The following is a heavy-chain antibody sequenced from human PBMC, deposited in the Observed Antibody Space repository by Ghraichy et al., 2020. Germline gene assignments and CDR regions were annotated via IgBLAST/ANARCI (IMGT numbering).Heavy chain of an antibody. Sequence: ASVKVSCKASGYTFTGYYMHWVRQAPGQGLEWMGIINPSGGSTTYAQKFQGRVTMPRDTSTKTVYMKLSSLRSEDTAVYYCARDYADFDYWGQGTLVTVSS. J-gene: IGHJ4*02. D-gene: IGHD4-17*01. CDR2: INPSGGST. CDR3: ARDYADFDY. CDR1: GYTFTGYY. V-gene: IGHV1-46*01.